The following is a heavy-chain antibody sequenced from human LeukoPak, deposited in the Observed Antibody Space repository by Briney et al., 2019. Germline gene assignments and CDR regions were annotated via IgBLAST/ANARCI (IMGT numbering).Heavy chain of an antibody. CDR3: ANGGRGPFDY. D-gene: IGHD3-3*01. V-gene: IGHV3-23*01. CDR2: ISASGDST. CDR1: RFTFSSFG. Sequence: GGSLRLSCAASRFTFSSFGMSWVRQAPGKGLEWVSGISASGDSTYYADSVKGRFTMSRDNSKNTLYLQMNSLRAEDTAIYYCANGGRGPFDYWGQGTLVTVSS. J-gene: IGHJ4*02.